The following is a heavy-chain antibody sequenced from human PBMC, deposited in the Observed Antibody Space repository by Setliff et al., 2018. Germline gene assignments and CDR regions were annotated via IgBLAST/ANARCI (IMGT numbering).Heavy chain of an antibody. D-gene: IGHD3-16*01. V-gene: IGHV3-7*01. CDR1: GFTFSRYW. Sequence: PGGSLRLSCAASGFTFSRYWMSWVRQAPGKGLEWVANIKQDGREKYYVDSVKGRFTISRDNAKNSLYLQMNSLRAEDTAVYYCARDGGEYWGQGTLVTVSS. CDR3: ARDGGEY. CDR2: IKQDGREK. J-gene: IGHJ4*02.